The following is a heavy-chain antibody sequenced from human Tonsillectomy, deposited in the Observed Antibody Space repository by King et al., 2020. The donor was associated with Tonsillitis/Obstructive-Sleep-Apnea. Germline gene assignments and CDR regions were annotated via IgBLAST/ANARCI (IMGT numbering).Heavy chain of an antibody. Sequence: VQLVESGGGLVKPGGSLRLSCAASGFTFSDYYMSWIRQAPGKGLEWVSYISSSSSYTNYADSVKGRFTISRDNAKNSLYLQMNSLRAEDTAVYYCARVTRGSYTADYWGQGTLVTVSS. V-gene: IGHV3-11*05. CDR2: ISSSSSYT. CDR1: GFTFSDYY. J-gene: IGHJ4*02. D-gene: IGHD1-26*01. CDR3: ARVTRGSYTADY.